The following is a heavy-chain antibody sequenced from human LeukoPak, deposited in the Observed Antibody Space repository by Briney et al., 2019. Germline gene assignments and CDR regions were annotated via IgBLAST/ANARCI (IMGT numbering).Heavy chain of an antibody. CDR1: GGSISGYY. D-gene: IGHD5-18*01. V-gene: IGHV4-59*01. J-gene: IGHJ4*02. CDR2: IYYSGST. Sequence: PSETLSLTCTVSGGSISGYYWSWIRQPPGKGLEWIGYIYYSGSTNYNPSLKSRVTISVDTSKNQFSLKLSSVTAADTAVYYCARADGYSYGRFGYWGPGTLVTVSS. CDR3: ARADGYSYGRFGY.